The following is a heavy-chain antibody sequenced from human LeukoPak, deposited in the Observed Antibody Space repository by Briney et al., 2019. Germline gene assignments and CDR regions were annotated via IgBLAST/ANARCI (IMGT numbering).Heavy chain of an antibody. CDR1: GFTFSSYG. CDR3: AKSSSRLDTSSFEY. CDR2: IQYDGSDK. J-gene: IGHJ4*02. D-gene: IGHD5-18*01. Sequence: GGSLRLSCAASGFTFSSYGIHRVRQAPGKGLEWVTFIQYDGSDKYADSAKGRFTISRDNSKNVLYLQMNSLRAEDTALYYCAKSSSRLDTSSFEYWGQGTLVTVSS. V-gene: IGHV3-30*02.